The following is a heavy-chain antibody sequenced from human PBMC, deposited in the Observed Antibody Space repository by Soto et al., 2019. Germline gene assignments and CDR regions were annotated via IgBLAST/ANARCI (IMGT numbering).Heavy chain of an antibody. CDR3: ARGPGYYYGSGSSY. V-gene: IGHV4-34*01. D-gene: IGHD3-10*01. Sequence: SETLSVTCAVYGGSFSCYYWSWIGQHPGKGLEWIGEINHSGSTNYNPSLKSRVTISVDTSKNQFSLKLSSVTAADTAVYYCARGPGYYYGSGSSYWGQGTLVTVSS. J-gene: IGHJ4*02. CDR1: GGSFSCYY. CDR2: INHSGST.